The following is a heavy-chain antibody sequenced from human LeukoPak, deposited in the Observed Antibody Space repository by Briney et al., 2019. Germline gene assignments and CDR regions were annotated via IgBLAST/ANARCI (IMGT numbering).Heavy chain of an antibody. CDR3: ARDPYSGSYGDSYYYYMDV. Sequence: PGGSLRLSCAASGFTFSSFWMNWVRQAPGKGLEWVANIKEDGSEKYYVDSVKGRFTISRDNAKNSLYLQMNSLRAEDTAIYYCARDPYSGSYGDSYYYYMDVWGKGTTVTVSS. CDR2: IKEDGSEK. CDR1: GFTFSSFW. J-gene: IGHJ6*03. D-gene: IGHD1-26*01. V-gene: IGHV3-7*01.